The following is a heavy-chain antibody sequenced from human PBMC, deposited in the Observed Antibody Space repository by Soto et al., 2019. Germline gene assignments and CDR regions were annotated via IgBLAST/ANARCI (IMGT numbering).Heavy chain of an antibody. D-gene: IGHD3-9*01. CDR3: TRYYDILTGGDAFDI. CDR1: GGSISTYY. V-gene: IGHV4-59*12. CDR2: VYYSGTT. Sequence: PSETLSLTCTVSGGSISTYYWNWIRQPPGKGLEWIGYVYYSGTTNYNPSLKSRVTMTVDTSKNTAYLQMNSLKTEDTAVYYCTRYYDILTGGDAFDIWGQGTMVTVSS. J-gene: IGHJ3*02.